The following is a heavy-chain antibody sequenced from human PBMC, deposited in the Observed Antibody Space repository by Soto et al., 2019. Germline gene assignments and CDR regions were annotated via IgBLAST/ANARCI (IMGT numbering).Heavy chain of an antibody. V-gene: IGHV3-33*01. CDR3: ARGRYFDSLQYYGMDV. D-gene: IGHD3-9*01. J-gene: IGHJ6*02. CDR1: GFTFSSYG. CDR2: IWYDGSNK. Sequence: PGGSLRLSCAASGFTFSSYGMHWVRQAPGKGLEWVAVIWYDGSNKYYADSVKGRFTISRDNSKNTLYLQMNSLRAEDTAVYYCARGRYFDSLQYYGMDVWGQGTTVTVSS.